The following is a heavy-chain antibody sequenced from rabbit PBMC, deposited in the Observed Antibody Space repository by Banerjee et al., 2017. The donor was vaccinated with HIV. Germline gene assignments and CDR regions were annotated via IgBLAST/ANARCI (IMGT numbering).Heavy chain of an antibody. CDR3: ARVDAGSNYAWNL. V-gene: IGHV1S40*01. J-gene: IGHJ4*01. D-gene: IGHD8-1*01. CDR1: GFNLSSYW. CDR2: IYDGSGGKT. Sequence: QSLEESGGDLVKPGASLTLTCTASGFNLSSYWMCWVRQAPGKGLEWIACIYDGSGGKTYYASWAKGRFTISKTSSTTVTLQMTSLTAADTATYFCARVDAGSNYAWNLWGPGTLVTVS.